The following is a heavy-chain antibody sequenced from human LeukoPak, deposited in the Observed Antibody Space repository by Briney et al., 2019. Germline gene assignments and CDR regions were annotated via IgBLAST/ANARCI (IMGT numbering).Heavy chain of an antibody. V-gene: IGHV1-18*01. CDR2: ISAYNGNT. J-gene: IGHJ4*02. D-gene: IGHD2-2*01. CDR3: ARFGSSARMVVPAAMSYFDY. Sequence: ASVKVSCKASGYTFTSYGISWVRQAPGQGLEWMGWISAYNGNTNYAQKLQGRVTMTTDTSTSTAYMELRSLRSDGTAVYYCARFGSSARMVVPAAMSYFDYWGQGTLVTVSS. CDR1: GYTFTSYG.